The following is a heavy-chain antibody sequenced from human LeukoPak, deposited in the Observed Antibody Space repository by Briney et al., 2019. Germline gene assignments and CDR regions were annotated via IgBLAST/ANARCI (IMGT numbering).Heavy chain of an antibody. CDR2: IYYSGST. D-gene: IGHD3-22*01. Sequence: SETLSLTCTVSGGSISSYYWSWIRQPPGKGLEWIGYIYYSGSTNYNPSLKSRATISVDTSKNQFSLKLSSVTAADTAVYYCARVRFPYDSSGYYDYWGQGTLVTVSS. V-gene: IGHV4-59*01. J-gene: IGHJ4*02. CDR3: ARVRFPYDSSGYYDY. CDR1: GGSISSYY.